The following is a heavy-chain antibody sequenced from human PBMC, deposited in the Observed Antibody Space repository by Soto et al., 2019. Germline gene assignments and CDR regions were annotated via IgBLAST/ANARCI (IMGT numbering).Heavy chain of an antibody. CDR3: ARRLYYDSSGFEGGGMDV. D-gene: IGHD3-22*01. V-gene: IGHV4-39*01. CDR2: IYYSGST. Sequence: QLQLQESGPGLVKPSETLSLTCTVSGGSISSSSYYWGWIRQPPGKGLEWIGSIYYSGSTYYNPSLKSRVNISVATSKHQSSLKRSSVAAADTAVYYCARRLYYDSSGFEGGGMDVWGQGTTVTVSS. CDR1: GGSISSSSYY. J-gene: IGHJ6*02.